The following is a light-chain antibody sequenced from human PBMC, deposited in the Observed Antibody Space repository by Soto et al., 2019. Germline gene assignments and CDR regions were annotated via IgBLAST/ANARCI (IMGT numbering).Light chain of an antibody. J-gene: IGKJ2*01. CDR2: GAS. Sequence: EIVLTQSPGTLSLSPGERATLSCWASQSVTSSRVAWYQQKPGQAPRLLIYGASNRATGTPDRFSGSGSGTDFTLTISRLEPEDFAVYYCQQYGSSPRAFGQGTKLEI. CDR1: QSVTSSR. CDR3: QQYGSSPRA. V-gene: IGKV3-20*01.